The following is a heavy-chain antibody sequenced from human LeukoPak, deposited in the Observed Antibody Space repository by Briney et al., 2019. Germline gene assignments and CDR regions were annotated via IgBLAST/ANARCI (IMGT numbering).Heavy chain of an antibody. CDR2: IFPLFTTP. CDR3: ARGSPYYGDFDF. Sequence: ASVKVSCKTSGGTFNTHVTNWVRQAPGQGLEWMGGIFPLFTTPNYAQSFQGRVTITADKFTNTSYMELSSLRSEDTAVYYCARGSPYYGDFDFWGQGSLVTVSS. V-gene: IGHV1-69*06. D-gene: IGHD4-17*01. J-gene: IGHJ4*02. CDR1: GGTFNTHV.